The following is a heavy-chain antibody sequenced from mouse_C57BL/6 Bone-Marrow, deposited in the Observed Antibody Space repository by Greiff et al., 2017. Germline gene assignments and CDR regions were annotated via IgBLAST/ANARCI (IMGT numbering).Heavy chain of an antibody. J-gene: IGHJ1*03. D-gene: IGHD1-1*01. CDR1: GYSITSGYY. Sequence: EVQLQQSGPGLVKPSQSLSLTCSVTGYSITSGYYWNWIRQFPGNKLEWMGYISYDGSNNYNPSLKNRISITRDTSKNQFFLKLNSVTTEDTATYYCASGGYYGSSYWYFDVWGTGTTVTVSS. CDR3: ASGGYYGSSYWYFDV. V-gene: IGHV3-6*01. CDR2: ISYDGSN.